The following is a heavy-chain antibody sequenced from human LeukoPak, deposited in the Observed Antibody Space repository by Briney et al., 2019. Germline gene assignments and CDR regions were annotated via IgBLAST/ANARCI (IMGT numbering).Heavy chain of an antibody. CDR2: ISYDGSNK. Sequence: GGSLRLSCAASGFTFSSYAMHWVRQAPGKGLEWVAVISYDGSNKYYADSVKGRFTISRDNSKNTLYLQMNSLRAEDTAVYYCARDGHSSSWYPSYYFDYWGQGTLVTVSS. CDR3: ARDGHSSSWYPSYYFDY. V-gene: IGHV3-30*04. CDR1: GFTFSSYA. J-gene: IGHJ4*02. D-gene: IGHD6-13*01.